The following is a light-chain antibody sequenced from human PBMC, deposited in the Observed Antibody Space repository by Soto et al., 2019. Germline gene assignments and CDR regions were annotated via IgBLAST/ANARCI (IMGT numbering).Light chain of an antibody. CDR3: QQYNTYLTWT. CDR1: QGISSY. Sequence: IQMTQSPSSLSASVGDRVTITCRASQGISSYLAWYQQKPGKAPKLLIYDASSLENGVPSRFSGSGSGTEFTLTISSLQPEDAATYYCQQYNTYLTWTFGQGTKVDIK. J-gene: IGKJ1*01. CDR2: DAS. V-gene: IGKV1-13*02.